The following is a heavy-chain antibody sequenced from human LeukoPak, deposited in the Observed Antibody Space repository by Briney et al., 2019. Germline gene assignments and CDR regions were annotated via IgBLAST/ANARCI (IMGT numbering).Heavy chain of an antibody. J-gene: IGHJ4*02. CDR1: GFTFSSYE. V-gene: IGHV3-30*04. D-gene: IGHD1-26*01. Sequence: GGSLRLSCAASGFTFSSYEMNWVRQAPGKGLEWVAVISYDGSNKYYADSVKGRFTISRDNSKNTLYLQMNSLRAEDTAVYYCARDRVGATDRYFDYWGQGTLVTVSS. CDR2: ISYDGSNK. CDR3: ARDRVGATDRYFDY.